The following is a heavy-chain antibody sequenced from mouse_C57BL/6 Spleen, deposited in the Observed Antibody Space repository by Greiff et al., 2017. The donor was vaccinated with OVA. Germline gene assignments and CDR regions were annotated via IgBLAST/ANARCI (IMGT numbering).Heavy chain of an antibody. J-gene: IGHJ1*03. Sequence: EVKLMESGEGLVKPGGSLKLSCAASGFTFSSYAMSWVRQTPEKRLEWVAYISSGGDYIYYADTVKGRFTISRDNARNTLYLQMSSLKSEDTAMYYCTRDRTGTGNFDVWGTGTTVTVSS. CDR3: TRDRTGTGNFDV. CDR2: ISSGGDYI. V-gene: IGHV5-9-1*02. D-gene: IGHD4-1*01. CDR1: GFTFSSYA.